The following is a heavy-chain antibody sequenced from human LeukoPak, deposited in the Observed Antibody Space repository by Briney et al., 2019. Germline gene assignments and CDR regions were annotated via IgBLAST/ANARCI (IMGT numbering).Heavy chain of an antibody. D-gene: IGHD1-14*01. J-gene: IGHJ4*02. CDR1: GYTFTGYY. Sequence: ASVKVSCKASGYTFTGYYMHWVRQAPGQGLEWMGWINPNSGGTNYAQKFQGWVTMTRDTSISTAYMELSRLRSDDTAVYYCARQLRGRFGVPEYYFDYWGQGTLVTVSS. V-gene: IGHV1-2*04. CDR2: INPNSGGT. CDR3: ARQLRGRFGVPEYYFDY.